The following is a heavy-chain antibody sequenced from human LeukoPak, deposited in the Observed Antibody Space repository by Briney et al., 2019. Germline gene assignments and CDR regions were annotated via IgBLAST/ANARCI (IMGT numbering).Heavy chain of an antibody. V-gene: IGHV3-74*01. CDR3: ARGGGPYCGGGSCHYFDY. J-gene: IGHJ4*02. Sequence: GGALRLSCAASGFTFSSYWMHWVRQAPGKGLVWVSRLNGDGSSTIYADSVKGRFTISRDNAKSALYLQMNSPRAEDTAVYYCARGGGPYCGGGSCHYFDYWGQGTLVTVSS. CDR2: LNGDGSST. D-gene: IGHD2-15*01. CDR1: GFTFSSYW.